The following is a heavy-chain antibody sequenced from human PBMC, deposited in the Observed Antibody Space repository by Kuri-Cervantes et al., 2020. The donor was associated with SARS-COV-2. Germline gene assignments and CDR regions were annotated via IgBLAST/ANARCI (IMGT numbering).Heavy chain of an antibody. V-gene: IGHV3-21*01. D-gene: IGHD1-26*01. CDR2: ISSSSSYI. Sequence: GESLKISCAASGFTFSSYEMNWVRQAPGKGLEWVSSISSSSSYIYYADSVKGRFTISRDNAKNSLYLQMNSLRAEDTAVYYCARVHKAGATYYYYYMDVWGKGTTVTVSS. CDR3: ARVHKAGATYYYYYMDV. CDR1: GFTFSSYE. J-gene: IGHJ6*03.